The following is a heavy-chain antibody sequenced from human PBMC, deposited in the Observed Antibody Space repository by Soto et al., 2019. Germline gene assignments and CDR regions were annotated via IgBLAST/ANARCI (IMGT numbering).Heavy chain of an antibody. Sequence: GGSLRLSCAASGFTFSSYRMNWVRQAPGKGLEWVSSMSSSGSYIDYVDSVKGLFTISRDTAKNTLFQHMNSLRAEDTAVYYCVPERGDYPCEYWGQGPLGTASS. D-gene: IGHD4-17*01. CDR1: GFTFSSYR. V-gene: IGHV3-21*01. J-gene: IGHJ4*02. CDR3: VPERGDYPCEY. CDR2: MSSSGSYI.